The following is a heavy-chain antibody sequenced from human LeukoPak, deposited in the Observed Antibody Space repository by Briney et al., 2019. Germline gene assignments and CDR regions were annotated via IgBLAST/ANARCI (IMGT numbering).Heavy chain of an antibody. CDR2: INPRGST. CDR3: ARGLRQGSAWSWGPKEKSYQYMDV. J-gene: IGHJ6*04. CDR1: GGSFRSHY. D-gene: IGHD6-19*01. Sequence: SETLSLTCGVSGGSFRSHYWTWIRQPPGKGLEWIGEINPRGSTNYNPSLESRVTVSADTSRNQLSLSLTSVTAADSAVYFCARGLRQGSAWSWGPKEKSYQYMDVWGTGTTVIVSS. V-gene: IGHV4-34*01.